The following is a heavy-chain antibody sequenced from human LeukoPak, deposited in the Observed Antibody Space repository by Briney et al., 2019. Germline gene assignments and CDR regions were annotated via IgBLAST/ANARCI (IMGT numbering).Heavy chain of an antibody. J-gene: IGHJ3*02. CDR3: ARGWSTGQIAAAGSDDAFDI. CDR2: XXXXGST. V-gene: IGHV4-31*03. D-gene: IGHD6-13*01. CDR1: GGSISSGGXX. Sequence: SETLSLTCTVSGGSISSGGXXWXWIRQHPGKGXEWIXXXXXXGSTYYNPSLKSRVTISVDTSKNQFSLKLSSVTAADTAVYYCARGWSTGQIAAAGSDDAFDIWGQGTMVTVSS.